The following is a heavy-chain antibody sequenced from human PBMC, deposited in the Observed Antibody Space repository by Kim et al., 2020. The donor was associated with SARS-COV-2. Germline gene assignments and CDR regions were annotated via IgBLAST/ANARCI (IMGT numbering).Heavy chain of an antibody. Sequence: SETLSLTCTVSGGSISSSSYYWGWIRQPPGKGLEWIGSIYYSGSTYYNPSLKSRVTISVDTSKNQFSLKLSSVTAADTAVYYCARHRWFGDPKGGLDYWGQGTLVTVSS. J-gene: IGHJ4*02. D-gene: IGHD3-10*01. CDR1: GGSISSSSYY. CDR3: ARHRWFGDPKGGLDY. V-gene: IGHV4-39*01. CDR2: IYYSGST.